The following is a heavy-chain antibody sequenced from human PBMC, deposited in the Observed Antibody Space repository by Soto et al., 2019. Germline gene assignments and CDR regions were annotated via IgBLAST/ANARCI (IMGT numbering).Heavy chain of an antibody. CDR2: MTPTSGHT. CDR3: AGVNRESVSPFYYYYYYLDV. D-gene: IGHD3-10*01. CDR1: GYTFTSYD. V-gene: IGHV1-8*01. Sequence: QVQLVQSGAEVKKPGASVKVSCKASGYTFTSYDINWVRQATGQGHEWMGWMTPTSGHTGYAQKFQGRVTMTRNTSVSTAYMGLSSLRSDDTAVYYCAGVNRESVSPFYYYYYYLDVCGRGTTVTVTS. J-gene: IGHJ6*03.